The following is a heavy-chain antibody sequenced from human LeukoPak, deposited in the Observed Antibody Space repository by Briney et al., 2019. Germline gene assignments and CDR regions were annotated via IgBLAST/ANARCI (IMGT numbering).Heavy chain of an antibody. D-gene: IGHD3-16*01. J-gene: IGHJ6*02. CDR2: INPNSGGT. Sequence: GASVKVSCKASGYTFTSYGISWVRQAPGQGLEWMGRINPNSGGTNYAQKFQGRVTMTRDTSISTAYMELSRLRSDDTAVYYCARERRGPYGMDVWGQGTTVTVSS. CDR3: ARERRGPYGMDV. V-gene: IGHV1-2*06. CDR1: GYTFTSYG.